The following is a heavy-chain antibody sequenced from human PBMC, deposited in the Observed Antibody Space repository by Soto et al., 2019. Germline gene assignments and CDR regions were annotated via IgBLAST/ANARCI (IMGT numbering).Heavy chain of an antibody. CDR3: ASTRPVATITSAEYPLDY. Sequence: ASVKVSCKTSGCSITSYGISWVRQAPGQGLEWMGWISAYNGKTNYAEKFQDRVTMTTDTSTSTASMELRSLRSDDTAVYYCASTRPVATITSAEYPLDYWGQGTPVTVSS. CDR2: ISAYNGKT. J-gene: IGHJ4*02. V-gene: IGHV1-18*04. CDR1: GCSITSYG. D-gene: IGHD5-12*01.